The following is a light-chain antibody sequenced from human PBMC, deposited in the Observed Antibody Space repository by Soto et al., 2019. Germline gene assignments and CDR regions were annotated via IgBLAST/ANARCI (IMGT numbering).Light chain of an antibody. CDR2: DDS. V-gene: IGLV3-21*02. CDR3: QLWSSSSDYYV. J-gene: IGLJ1*01. CDR1: NIGSES. Sequence: SYELTQPPSVTVAPGQTATITCGGDNIGSESVHWYQQKPGQAPVLVVYDDSDRPSGIPERFSGSNSGNTATLTISRAEAGDEADYYCQLWSSSSDYYVFGSGTKVTV.